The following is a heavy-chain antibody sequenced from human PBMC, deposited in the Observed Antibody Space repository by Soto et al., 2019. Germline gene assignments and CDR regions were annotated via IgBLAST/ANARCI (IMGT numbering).Heavy chain of an antibody. Sequence: EVQLLESGGGLVKPGGSLRLACAASGLTLDSQAMTWVRQAPGKGLEWVSTISGSGSSTYYADSVKGRFTISKDNSKNMVFLQLNSLRAEDTAVDDCANEVESVYWYCDLGGRGTMVTVPS. D-gene: IGHD3-3*01. CDR3: ANEVESVYWYCDL. CDR1: GLTLDSQA. V-gene: IGHV3-23*01. CDR2: ISGSGSST. J-gene: IGHJ2*01.